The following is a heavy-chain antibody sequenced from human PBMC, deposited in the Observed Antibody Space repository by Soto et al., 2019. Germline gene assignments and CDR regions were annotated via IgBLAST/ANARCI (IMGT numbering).Heavy chain of an antibody. Sequence: EVQLVESGGGLVQPGGSLRLSCAASGFTFSSYAMHWVRQAPGKGLEYVSAISSYGGSTYYANSVKGRFTISRDNSKNTLSLQMGRLRAEDMAVYYCARDPDSSGYYYFDYWGQGTLVTVSS. J-gene: IGHJ4*02. CDR1: GFTFSSYA. CDR2: ISSYGGST. D-gene: IGHD3-22*01. CDR3: ARDPDSSGYYYFDY. V-gene: IGHV3-64*01.